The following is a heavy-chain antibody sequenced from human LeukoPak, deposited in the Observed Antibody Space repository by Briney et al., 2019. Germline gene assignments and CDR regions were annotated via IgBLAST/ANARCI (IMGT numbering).Heavy chain of an antibody. V-gene: IGHV4-59*01. CDR2: MYYSGGT. CDR1: GASISGYY. D-gene: IGHD7-27*01. Sequence: SETLSLTCRVSGASISGYYWSWIRQPPGKGLEWIGHMYYSGGTTYNPSLKSRVSISLDTSKKHFSLKLSSVTAADTAVYYCAGTGLFFDYWSQGTLVTVTS. CDR3: AGTGLFFDY. J-gene: IGHJ4*02.